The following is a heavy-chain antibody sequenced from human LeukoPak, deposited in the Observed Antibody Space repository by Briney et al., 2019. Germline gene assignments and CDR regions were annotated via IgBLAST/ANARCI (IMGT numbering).Heavy chain of an antibody. CDR2: ISGNGGSA. J-gene: IGHJ4*02. CDR1: GFTFSTYA. D-gene: IGHD4-17*01. V-gene: IGHV3-23*01. Sequence: GGSLRLSCAASGFTFSTYALSWVRQAPGKGLEWVPSISGNGGSAYYTDSVKGRFTISRDNSKNTLYLQMNSLRAEDTAVYYCAKDLPTVNTWIYFDYWGQGTLVTVSS. CDR3: AKDLPTVNTWIYFDY.